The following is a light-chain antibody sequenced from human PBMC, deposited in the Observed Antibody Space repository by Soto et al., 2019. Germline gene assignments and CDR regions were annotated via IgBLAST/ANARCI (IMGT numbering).Light chain of an antibody. J-gene: IGLJ1*01. CDR2: EVS. Sequence: QSVLTQPPSVSGSPGQSVTISCTGTSTDFVSYNRVSWYQQPPGTAPKLMIHEVSNRPSGVSNRFSGSKSGNTASLTISGLQAEDEADYYCSSYTSSRAYVFGIGTKVTVL. V-gene: IGLV2-18*02. CDR1: STDFVSYNR. CDR3: SSYTSSRAYV.